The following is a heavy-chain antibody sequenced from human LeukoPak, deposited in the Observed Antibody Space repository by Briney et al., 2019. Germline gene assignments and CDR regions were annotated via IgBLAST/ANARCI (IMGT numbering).Heavy chain of an antibody. CDR1: GGTFSSYA. D-gene: IGHD2-21*01. V-gene: IGHV1-69*13. CDR3: ARDHIAGDYFDY. J-gene: IGHJ4*02. Sequence: ASVKVSCKASGGTFSSYAISWVRQAPGQGLEWMGGIIPIFGTANYAQKFQGRVTITADESTSTAYMELSSLRSEGTAVYYCARDHIAGDYFDYWGQGTLVTVSS. CDR2: IIPIFGTA.